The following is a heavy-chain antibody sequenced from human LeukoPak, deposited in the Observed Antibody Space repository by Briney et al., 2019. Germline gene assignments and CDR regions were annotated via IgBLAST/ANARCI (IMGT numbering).Heavy chain of an antibody. J-gene: IGHJ3*02. CDR2: IYTSGST. Sequence: SETLSLTCSVSGGSIRSYYWSWIRQPAGKGLEWIGRIYTSGSTNYNPSLKSRVTMSIDRSKNEFSLKLSSVTAADTAVYYCARDQGSSGYYYAFDIWGQRTMVTVSS. CDR3: ARDQGSSGYYYAFDI. D-gene: IGHD3-22*01. CDR1: GGSIRSYY. V-gene: IGHV4-4*07.